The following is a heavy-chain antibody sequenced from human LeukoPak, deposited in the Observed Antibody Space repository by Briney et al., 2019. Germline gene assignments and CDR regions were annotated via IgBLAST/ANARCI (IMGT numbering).Heavy chain of an antibody. CDR2: INWNGGST. V-gene: IGHV3-20*04. J-gene: IGHJ4*02. D-gene: IGHD1-26*01. Sequence: GGSLRLTCAASGFSVSSNYLSWVRQAPGKGLEWVSGINWNGGSTGYADSVKGRFTISRDNAKNSLYLQMNSLRAEDTALYYCAREGESGSYYNYWGQGTLVTVSS. CDR1: GFSVSSNY. CDR3: AREGESGSYYNY.